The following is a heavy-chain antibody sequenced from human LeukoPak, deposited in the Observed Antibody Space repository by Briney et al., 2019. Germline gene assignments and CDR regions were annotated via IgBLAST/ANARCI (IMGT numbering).Heavy chain of an antibody. CDR2: INHSGST. V-gene: IGHV4-34*01. CDR1: GGSFSGYY. CDR3: ARGYNYDYVWGSYRPNLFDY. D-gene: IGHD3-16*02. Sequence: SETLSLTCAVYGGSFSGYYWSWIRQPPGKGLEWIGEINHSGSTNYNPSLKSRVTISVDTSKNQFSLKLSSVTAADTAVYYCARGYNYDYVWGSYRPNLFDYWGQGTLVTVSS. J-gene: IGHJ4*02.